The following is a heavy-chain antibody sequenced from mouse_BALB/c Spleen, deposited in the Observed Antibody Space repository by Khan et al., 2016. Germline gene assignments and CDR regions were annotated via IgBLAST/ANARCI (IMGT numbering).Heavy chain of an antibody. Sequence: VQLQQSGAELVKPGASVKLSCTASGFNIKDTYMHWVKQRPEQGLEWIGRIDPANGNTKYDPTFQGKATITADTSSNTAYLQLSSLTSEDTAVYDSARVDGNYNFFAYWCQGTLVTVSA. CDR1: GFNIKDTY. CDR2: IDPANGNT. CDR3: ARVDGNYNFFAY. D-gene: IGHD2-1*01. J-gene: IGHJ3*01. V-gene: IGHV14-3*02.